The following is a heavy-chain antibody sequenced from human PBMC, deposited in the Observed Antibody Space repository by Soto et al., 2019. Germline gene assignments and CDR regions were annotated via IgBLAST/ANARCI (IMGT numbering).Heavy chain of an antibody. J-gene: IGHJ4*02. CDR3: ARAHYYDSSGYSPNFDY. D-gene: IGHD3-22*01. V-gene: IGHV1-8*01. CDR1: GYTFTSYD. Sequence: ASVKVSCKASGYTFTSYDINWVQQATGQGLEWMGWMNPNSGNTGYAQKFQGRVTMTRNTSISTAYMELSSLRSEDTAVYYCARAHYYDSSGYSPNFDYWGQGTLVTVSS. CDR2: MNPNSGNT.